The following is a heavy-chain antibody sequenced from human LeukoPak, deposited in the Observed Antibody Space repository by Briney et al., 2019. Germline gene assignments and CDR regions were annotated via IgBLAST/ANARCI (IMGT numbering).Heavy chain of an antibody. CDR1: GFTFSSYS. Sequence: KPGGSLRLSCAASGFTFSSYSMNWVCQAPGKGPEWVSSISSSSSYIYYADSVKGRFTISRDNAKNSLYLQMNSLRAEDTAVYYCARVGPPPINIFDYWGQGTLVTVSS. J-gene: IGHJ4*02. CDR3: ARVGPPPINIFDY. D-gene: IGHD1-14*01. CDR2: ISSSSSYI. V-gene: IGHV3-21*01.